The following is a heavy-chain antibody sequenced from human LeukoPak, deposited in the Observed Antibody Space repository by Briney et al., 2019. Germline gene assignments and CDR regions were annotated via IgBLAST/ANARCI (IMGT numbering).Heavy chain of an antibody. CDR2: IWFDGSNK. D-gene: IGHD1-1*01. CDR3: VRDPSGSGFAFDS. J-gene: IGHJ4*02. Sequence: PGGSLRLSCAASGFIFSNDAMHWARQAPGKGLEWVAFIWFDGSNKHYADSVKGRFTISRDNSEDTLYLQMNSLRAEDTAVYYCVRDPSGSGFAFDSWGQGALVTVSS. CDR1: GFIFSNDA. V-gene: IGHV3-33*01.